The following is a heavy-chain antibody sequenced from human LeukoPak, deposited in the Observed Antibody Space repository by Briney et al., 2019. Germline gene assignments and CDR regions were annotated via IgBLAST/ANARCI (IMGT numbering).Heavy chain of an antibody. CDR3: ARARREQWLVLGPDY. Sequence: ASVNVSCKASGYTFTSYDINWVRQATGQGLEWMGWMNPNSGNTGYAQKFQGRVTMTRNTSISTAYMELSSLRSEDTAVYYCARARREQWLVLGPDYWGQGTLVTVSS. D-gene: IGHD6-19*01. J-gene: IGHJ4*02. CDR2: MNPNSGNT. V-gene: IGHV1-8*01. CDR1: GYTFTSYD.